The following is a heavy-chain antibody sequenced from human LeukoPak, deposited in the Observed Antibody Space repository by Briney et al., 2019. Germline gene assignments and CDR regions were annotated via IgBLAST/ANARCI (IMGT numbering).Heavy chain of an antibody. CDR2: INSDGSST. D-gene: IGHD2-21*02. CDR3: ARDGVVVTASPYYYYYYYMDV. CDR1: GFTFSSYW. J-gene: IGHJ6*03. Sequence: GGSLRLSCAASGFTFSSYWMHWVRQAPGKGLVWVSRINSDGSSTSYADSVKGRFTISRDNAKNTLYLQMNSLRAEDTAVYYCARDGVVVTASPYYYYYYYMDVWGKGTTVTISS. V-gene: IGHV3-74*01.